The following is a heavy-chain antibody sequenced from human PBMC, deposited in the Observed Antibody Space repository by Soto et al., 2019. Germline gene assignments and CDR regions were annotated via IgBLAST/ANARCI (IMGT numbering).Heavy chain of an antibody. CDR3: ARVPDIVLVPANYYYYYMDF. V-gene: IGHV1-18*01. D-gene: IGHD2-2*01. Sequence: ASVKVSCKASGYTFTSYGISWVRQAPGQGLEWMGWISAYNGNTNYAQELQGRVTMTTDTSTSTAYMELRSLRSDDTAVYYCARVPDIVLVPANYYYYYMDFCAKGTTVPVSS. J-gene: IGHJ6*03. CDR1: GYTFTSYG. CDR2: ISAYNGNT.